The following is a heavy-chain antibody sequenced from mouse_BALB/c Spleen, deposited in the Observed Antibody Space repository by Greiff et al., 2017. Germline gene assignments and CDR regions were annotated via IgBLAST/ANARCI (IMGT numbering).Heavy chain of an antibody. J-gene: IGHJ3*01. CDR1: GYAFTNYL. D-gene: IGHD2-4*01. CDR3: ARGDYDYDWFAY. V-gene: IGHV1-54*01. CDR2: INPGSGGT. Sequence: VQLQESGAELVRPGTSVKVSCKASGYAFTNYLIEWVKQRPGQGLEWIGVINPGSGGTNYNEKFKGKATLTADKSSSTAYMQLSSLTSDDSAVYFCARGDYDYDWFAYWGQGTLVTVSA.